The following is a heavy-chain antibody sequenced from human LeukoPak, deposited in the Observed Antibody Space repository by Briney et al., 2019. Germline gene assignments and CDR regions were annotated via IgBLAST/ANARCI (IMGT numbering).Heavy chain of an antibody. Sequence: GGSLRLSCSVSGFTFSTYAMHWVRQAPGKGLEYVSAISSDGDNTYYADSVKGRFTISRDNSKNTLYLQMSSLRPDDTAVYFCVRGTGYWGQGTLVTVSS. J-gene: IGHJ4*02. V-gene: IGHV3-64D*06. CDR3: VRGTGY. CDR2: ISSDGDNT. CDR1: GFTFSTYA.